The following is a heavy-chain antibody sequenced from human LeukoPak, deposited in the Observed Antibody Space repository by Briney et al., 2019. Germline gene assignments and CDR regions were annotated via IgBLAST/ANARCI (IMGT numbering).Heavy chain of an antibody. CDR3: AKDGVAVVGPSDY. V-gene: IGHV3-23*01. D-gene: IGHD6-19*01. CDR2: ISGSGGST. CDR1: GFTFSSYA. Sequence: GGSLRLSCAASGFTFSSYAMSWVRQAPGKGLEWVSGISGSGGSTYYADSVKGRFTISRDNSEKTLHLQMNSLRAEDTAVYYCAKDGVAVVGPSDYWGQGTLVTVSS. J-gene: IGHJ4*02.